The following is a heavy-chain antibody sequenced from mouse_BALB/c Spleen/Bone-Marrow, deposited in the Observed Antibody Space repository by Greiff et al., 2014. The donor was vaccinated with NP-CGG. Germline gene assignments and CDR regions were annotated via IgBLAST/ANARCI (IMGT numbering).Heavy chain of an antibody. J-gene: IGHJ3*01. V-gene: IGHV5-12-2*01. D-gene: IGHD1-1*01. CDR3: ASHYYDSSPFAY. CDR2: ISNGGGSI. CDR1: GFTFSSYI. Sequence: EVKLQESGGGLVQPGGSLKLSCAASGFTFSSYIMSWVRQTPEKRLEWVAYISNGGGSIYYPDTVKGRFTISRDNDKNTLYLQMSSLKSEDTAMYYCASHYYDSSPFAYWGQGTLVTVS.